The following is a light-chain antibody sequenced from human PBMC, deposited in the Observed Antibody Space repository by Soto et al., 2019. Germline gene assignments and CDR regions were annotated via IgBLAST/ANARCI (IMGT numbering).Light chain of an antibody. CDR1: QSVSSY. Sequence: EIVLTQSPATLSLSPGERATLSCRASQSVSSYLAWYQQKPGQAPRLLIYDASNRATGIPARFSGSGSGTDFALTISSLEPEDFAVYYCQQRSNWPPVLTFGPGTKVD. CDR3: QQRSNWPPVLT. CDR2: DAS. V-gene: IGKV3-11*01. J-gene: IGKJ3*01.